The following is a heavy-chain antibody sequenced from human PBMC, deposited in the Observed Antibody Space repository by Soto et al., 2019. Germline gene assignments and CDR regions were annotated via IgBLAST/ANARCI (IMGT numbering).Heavy chain of an antibody. J-gene: IGHJ4*02. CDR2: INPADSDI. Sequence: GESLKISCQGSGYSFTSNWIGWVRQMPGKGLEWMWIINPADSDIKYSPSFQGQVTISADKSIGTAYLQWSSLKASDTAMYYCARHQRDDASRKIDCWGQGTLVTVSS. D-gene: IGHD3-16*01. V-gene: IGHV5-51*01. CDR1: GYSFTSNW. CDR3: ARHQRDDASRKIDC.